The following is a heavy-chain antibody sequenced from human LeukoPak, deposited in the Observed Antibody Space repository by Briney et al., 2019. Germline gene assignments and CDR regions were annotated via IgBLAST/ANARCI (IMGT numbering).Heavy chain of an antibody. D-gene: IGHD2-2*01. CDR1: GFTFSSSG. J-gene: IGHJ5*02. CDR2: VRYDGSNK. Sequence: GGSLRLSCAASGFTFSSSGMHWVRQPPGKGLEWVAFVRYDGSNKYYADSVKGRFTISRDNSKNTLFLQMNSLRAEDTAVYYCAKGPEKIVVVPAASRRLDPCGQGTLVTVSS. CDR3: AKGPEKIVVVPAASRRLDP. V-gene: IGHV3-30*02.